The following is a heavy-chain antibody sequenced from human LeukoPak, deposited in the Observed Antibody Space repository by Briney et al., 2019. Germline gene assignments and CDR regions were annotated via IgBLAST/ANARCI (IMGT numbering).Heavy chain of an antibody. CDR1: GGSISSGDYY. CDR3: ARDRIAAADYAFDI. J-gene: IGHJ3*02. CDR2: IYYSGST. D-gene: IGHD6-13*01. V-gene: IGHV4-30-4*08. Sequence: SETLSLTCTVSGGSISSGDYYWSWIRQPPGKGLEWIGYIYYSGSTYYNPSLKSRVTISVDTSENQFSLKLSSVTAADTAVYYCARDRIAAADYAFDIWGQGTMVTVSS.